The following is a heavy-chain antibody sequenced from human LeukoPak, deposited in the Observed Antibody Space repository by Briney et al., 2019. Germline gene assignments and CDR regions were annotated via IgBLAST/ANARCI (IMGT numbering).Heavy chain of an antibody. D-gene: IGHD1-14*01. CDR2: IYYSGTT. CDR1: GGSISTYY. J-gene: IGHJ4*02. Sequence: TSETLSLTCTVSGGSISTYYWTWIRQPPGKGLEWIGCIYYSGTTHYNPSLKSRVTISVDTSKNQFSLNLSSVTAADTAVYYCARRVTGRGAYYFDYWDQGTQVTVSS. CDR3: ARRVTGRGAYYFDY. V-gene: IGHV4-59*08.